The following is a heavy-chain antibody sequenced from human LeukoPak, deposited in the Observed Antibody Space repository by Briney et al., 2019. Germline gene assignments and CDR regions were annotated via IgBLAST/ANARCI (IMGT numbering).Heavy chain of an antibody. CDR2: IYTLGST. CDR1: GFTVSSNY. Sequence: PGGSLRLSCAASGFTVSSNYMSWVRQAPGKGLEWVSVIYTLGSTYYADSVKGRFTISRDNSKNTLYLQMNSLRAEDTAVYYCAGIGYCSSTSCYVDYYYGMDVWGQGTTVTVSS. CDR3: AGIGYCSSTSCYVDYYYGMDV. D-gene: IGHD2-2*01. V-gene: IGHV3-66*01. J-gene: IGHJ6*02.